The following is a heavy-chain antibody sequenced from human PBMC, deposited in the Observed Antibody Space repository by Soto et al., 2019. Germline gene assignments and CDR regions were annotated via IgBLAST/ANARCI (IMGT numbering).Heavy chain of an antibody. V-gene: IGHV3-15*01. CDR3: TTAASRTRYSGSYGSIDY. CDR1: GFTFSNAW. J-gene: IGHJ4*02. CDR2: IKSKTDGGTT. Sequence: PGGSLRLSCAASGFTFSNAWMSWVRQAPGKGLEWVGRIKSKTDGGTTDYAAPVKGRFTISRDDSKNTLYLQMNSLKTEDTAVYYCTTAASRTRYSGSYGSIDYWGQGTLVTVSS. D-gene: IGHD1-26*01.